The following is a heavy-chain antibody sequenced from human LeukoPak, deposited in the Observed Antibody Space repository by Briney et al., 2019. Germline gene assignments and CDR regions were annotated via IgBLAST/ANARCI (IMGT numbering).Heavy chain of an antibody. D-gene: IGHD3-3*01. CDR2: ISGSGSNT. CDR1: GFTFSSYA. Sequence: PGGSLRLSCAASGFTFSSYAMSWVRQAPGKGLEWVSNISGSGSNTYYADSVKGRFTISRDNSKNTLYLQMNSLRADDTAVYYCAKDRSDVTLFGVVPTANDYWGQGTLVTVSS. CDR3: AKDRSDVTLFGVVPTANDY. J-gene: IGHJ4*02. V-gene: IGHV3-23*01.